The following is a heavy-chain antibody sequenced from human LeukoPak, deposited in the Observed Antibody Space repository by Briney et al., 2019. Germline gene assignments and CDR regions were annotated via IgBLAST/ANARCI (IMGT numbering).Heavy chain of an antibody. V-gene: IGHV4-34*12. CDR3: AREGYSGHDFIY. Sequence: NPSETLSLTCVVYGESFSGYYWTWIRQPPGKGLEWIGEIIDTGSTKYNPSLKSRVTISVDTSKNQFSLRLRSVTAADTAVYYCAREGYSGHDFIYWGQGTLVTVSS. J-gene: IGHJ4*02. CDR1: GESFSGYY. D-gene: IGHD5-12*01. CDR2: IIDTGST.